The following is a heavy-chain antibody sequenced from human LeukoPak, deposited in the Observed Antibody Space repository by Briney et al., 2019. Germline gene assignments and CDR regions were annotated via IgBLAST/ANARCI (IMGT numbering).Heavy chain of an antibody. V-gene: IGHV4-61*02. Sequence: SQTLSLTCTVSGGSISSGSYYWSWIRQPAGKGLERIGRIYTSGSTNYNPSLKSRVTISVDTSKNQFSLKLSSVTAADTAVYYCARDYYGSGNFDYWGQGTLVTVSS. CDR2: IYTSGST. CDR1: GGSISSGSYY. J-gene: IGHJ4*02. CDR3: ARDYYGSGNFDY. D-gene: IGHD3-10*01.